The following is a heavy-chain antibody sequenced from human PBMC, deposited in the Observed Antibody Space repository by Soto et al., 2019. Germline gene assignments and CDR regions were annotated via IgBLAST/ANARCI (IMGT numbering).Heavy chain of an antibody. J-gene: IGHJ4*02. D-gene: IGHD4-17*01. Sequence: GGSLRLSCTASEITLNIYWMHWIRQAPGKGLVWVSRINPESTTLTYADSVTGRFTISRDSAKNTLYLQMNGLSAEDTALYYCARTTAVPNTLRSRYFFDYWGQGTLVTVSS. V-gene: IGHV3-74*01. CDR3: ARTTAVPNTLRSRYFFDY. CDR2: INPESTTL. CDR1: EITLNIYW.